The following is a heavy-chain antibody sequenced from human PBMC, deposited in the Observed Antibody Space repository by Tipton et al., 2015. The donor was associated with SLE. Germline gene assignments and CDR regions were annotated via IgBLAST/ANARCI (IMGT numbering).Heavy chain of an antibody. CDR2: ISAYNGNT. V-gene: IGHV1-18*01. J-gene: IGHJ4*02. CDR1: GYTFTSYG. CDR3: AGRPRATVTKELDY. Sequence: QVQLVQSGAEVKKPGASVKVSCKASGYTFTSYGISWVRQAPGQGLEWMGWISAYNGNTNYAQKLQGRVTMTKDTPTSTAYMELRSLRSDDTAVYYCAGRPRATVTKELDYWGQGTLVTVSS. D-gene: IGHD4-17*01.